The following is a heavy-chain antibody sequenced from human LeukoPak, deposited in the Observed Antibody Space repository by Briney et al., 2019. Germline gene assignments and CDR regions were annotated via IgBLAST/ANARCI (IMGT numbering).Heavy chain of an antibody. CDR1: GFTFSSYN. Sequence: GSLRPSRAASGFTFSSYNMNLVRQAPGKGLEWVSYISSSSSYIYSANSVKGRFTISRDNAKNSLYLQMNSLRAEDTAVYYCARDSRFGWGQGTLVTVSS. V-gene: IGHV3-21*01. D-gene: IGHD3-16*01. CDR3: ARDSRFG. CDR2: ISSSSSYI. J-gene: IGHJ4*02.